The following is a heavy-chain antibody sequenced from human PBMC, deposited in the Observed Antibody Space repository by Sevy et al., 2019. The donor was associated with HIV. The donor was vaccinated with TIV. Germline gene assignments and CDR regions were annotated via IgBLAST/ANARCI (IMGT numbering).Heavy chain of an antibody. Sequence: GGSLRLSCAASGFTFSDYYMNWVRQAPGKGLEWVSSIGGRSSYIHYADSVRGRFTISRDNAKNSLYLQMNSLRVDETAVYLCEGDGGCSSTSCLLYLDSWGQGDLVTVSS. J-gene: IGHJ4*02. V-gene: IGHV3-21*03. CDR1: GFTFSDYY. D-gene: IGHD2-2*01. CDR3: EGDGGCSSTSCLLYLDS. CDR2: IGGRSSYI.